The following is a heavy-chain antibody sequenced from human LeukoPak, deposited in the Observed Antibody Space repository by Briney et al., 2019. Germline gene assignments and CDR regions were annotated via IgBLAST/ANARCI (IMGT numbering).Heavy chain of an antibody. CDR3: ARVLFNSGYDY. D-gene: IGHD2-21*01. Sequence: ASVKVSCKASGYTYTGAYMHWVRQAPGQGLEWMGWINPNSGGTQFAQKFQGRVTMTRDTSISTAYMELDRLRSDDTAVYYCARVLFNSGYDYWGQGTLVTVSS. V-gene: IGHV1-2*02. J-gene: IGHJ4*02. CDR1: GYTYTGAY. CDR2: INPNSGGT.